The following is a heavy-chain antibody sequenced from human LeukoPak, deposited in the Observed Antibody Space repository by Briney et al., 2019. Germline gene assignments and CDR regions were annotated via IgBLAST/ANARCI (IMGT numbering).Heavy chain of an antibody. CDR2: MNPNSGDT. Sequence: ASVKVSCKASGYTFSSYDINWVRQATGQGLEWIGWMNPNSGDTGYAQKFQDRVTMTRNTSINTPYMELSSLRSEDTGVYYCARGPPGSSSSDYWGQGTLVTVS. V-gene: IGHV1-8*01. CDR1: GYTFSSYD. J-gene: IGHJ4*02. CDR3: ARGPPGSSSSDY. D-gene: IGHD6-13*01.